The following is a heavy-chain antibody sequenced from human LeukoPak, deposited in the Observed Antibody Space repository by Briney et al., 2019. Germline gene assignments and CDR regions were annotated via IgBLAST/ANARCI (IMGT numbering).Heavy chain of an antibody. CDR3: AKSKYTRNYHFDN. V-gene: IGHV3-23*01. CDR1: GFTFSSYA. D-gene: IGHD1-7*01. Sequence: GGSLTLSCAASGFTFSSYAMSWLRQAPGKGLERVSGITTSGVNTYYADSVKGRFTISRDNSKSTLFLQMSDLRVEDTAIYYCAKSKYTRNYHFDNWGQGTLVTVSS. J-gene: IGHJ4*02. CDR2: ITTSGVNT.